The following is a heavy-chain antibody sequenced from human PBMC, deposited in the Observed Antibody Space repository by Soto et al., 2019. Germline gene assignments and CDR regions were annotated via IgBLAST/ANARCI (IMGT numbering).Heavy chain of an antibody. CDR3: AHTHRDGYPKT. CDR2: IYWDDDK. Sequence: QITLKESGPTLVKPTQTLTLTCTFSGFSLSTSGVGVGWIRQPPGKALEWLALIYWDDDKRYSPSLKSRLTITKATSKNQVVLTMTTMDPVDTATYYCAHTHRDGYPKTWGQGTLVTVSS. V-gene: IGHV2-5*02. D-gene: IGHD5-12*01. J-gene: IGHJ5*02. CDR1: GFSLSTSGVG.